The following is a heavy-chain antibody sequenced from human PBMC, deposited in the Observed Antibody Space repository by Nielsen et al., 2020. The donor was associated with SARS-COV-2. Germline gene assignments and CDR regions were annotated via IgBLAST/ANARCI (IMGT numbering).Heavy chain of an antibody. Sequence: GESLKISCAASGFTFSSYAMSWVRQAPGKGLEWVSAISGSGGSTYYADSVKGRFTISRDNSKNTLYLQMNSLRAEDTAVYYCAKVADYGDYEPSAFDIWGQGTMVTVSS. J-gene: IGHJ3*02. D-gene: IGHD4-17*01. CDR1: GFTFSSYA. CDR3: AKVADYGDYEPSAFDI. CDR2: ISGSGGST. V-gene: IGHV3-23*01.